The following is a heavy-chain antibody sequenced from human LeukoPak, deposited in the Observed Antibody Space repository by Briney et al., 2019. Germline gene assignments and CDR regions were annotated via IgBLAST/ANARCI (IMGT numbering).Heavy chain of an antibody. CDR2: IGGNGGTT. CDR3: AKITPEWGAFDI. Sequence: PGGSLRLSCRDSGLDFSKYAINWVRQAPGKGLEWVSAIGGNGGTTHYADSVKGRFAISRDNSKNTLYLQMNSLRAEDTAVYYCAKITPEWGAFDIWGQGTMVTVSS. D-gene: IGHD3-16*01. CDR1: GLDFSKYA. J-gene: IGHJ3*02. V-gene: IGHV3-23*01.